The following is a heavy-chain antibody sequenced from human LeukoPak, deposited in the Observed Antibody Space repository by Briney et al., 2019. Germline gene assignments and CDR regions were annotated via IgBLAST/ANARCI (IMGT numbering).Heavy chain of an antibody. D-gene: IGHD2-21*02. V-gene: IGHV7-4-1*02. Sequence: ASVKVSCKASGYTFTSYAMNWVRQAPGQGLEWMGWINTNTGNPTYAQGFTGRFVFSLDTSVSTAYLQISSLKAEDTAAYYCARESGSDCGGDCYPYYFDYWGQGTLVTVSS. CDR3: ARESGSDCGGDCYPYYFDY. J-gene: IGHJ4*02. CDR1: GYTFTSYA. CDR2: INTNTGNP.